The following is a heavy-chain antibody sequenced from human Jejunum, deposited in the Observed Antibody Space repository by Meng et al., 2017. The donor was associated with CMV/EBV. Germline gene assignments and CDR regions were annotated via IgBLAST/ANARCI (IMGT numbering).Heavy chain of an antibody. CDR2: ISGSGGRT. CDR3: AKREASTVFGVVFDY. J-gene: IGHJ4*02. Sequence: GFTFSSYAMSWVRQAPGKGPEWVSVISGSGGRTDYAGFVKGRFTISRDDSKNTLYMEMNSLRAEDTAVYYCAKREASTVFGVVFDYWGQGTLVTVSS. V-gene: IGHV3-23*01. CDR1: GFTFSSYA. D-gene: IGHD3-3*01.